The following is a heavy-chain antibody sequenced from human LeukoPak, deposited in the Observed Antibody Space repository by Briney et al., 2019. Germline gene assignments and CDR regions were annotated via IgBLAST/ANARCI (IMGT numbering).Heavy chain of an antibody. V-gene: IGHV4-4*07. J-gene: IGHJ3*02. CDR2: IYTSGST. D-gene: IGHD1-20*01. CDR3: AREAYNWNVDAFDI. Sequence: TSETLSLTGTVSGCSISSYYWSWLRQPAGKGLEWIGRIYTSGSTNYNPSLKSRVTMSVDTSKNQFSLKLSSVPAADTAVYYCAREAYNWNVDAFDIWGQGTMVTVSS. CDR1: GCSISSYY.